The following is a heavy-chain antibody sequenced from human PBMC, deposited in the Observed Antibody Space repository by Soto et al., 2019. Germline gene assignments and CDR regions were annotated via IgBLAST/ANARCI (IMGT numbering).Heavy chain of an antibody. D-gene: IGHD6-13*01. V-gene: IGHV4-38-2*01. Sequence: KPSETLSLTCAVSAYSISSGYYWGWIRQPPGPGLAWIGSICHSGSTSYNPSLKSRVTISVDTSKNQVSLTLSSVTAADTAGYFCASSGYSPSWEQFDFWGQGTLVTVSS. CDR2: ICHSGST. CDR1: AYSISSGYY. CDR3: ASSGYSPSWEQFDF. J-gene: IGHJ4*02.